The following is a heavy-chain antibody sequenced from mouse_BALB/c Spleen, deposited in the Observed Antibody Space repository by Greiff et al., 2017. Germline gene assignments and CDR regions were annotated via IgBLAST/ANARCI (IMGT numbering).Heavy chain of an antibody. CDR2: ISSGSSTI. D-gene: IGHD2-12*01. CDR3: ARGGFYDDGFAY. J-gene: IGHJ3*01. V-gene: IGHV5-17*02. CDR1: GFTFSSFG. Sequence: EVHLVESGGGLVQPGGSRKLSCAASGFTFSSFGMHWVRQAPEKGLEWVAYISSGSSTIYYADTVKGRFTISRDNPKNTLFLQMTSLRSEDTAMYYCARGGFYDDGFAYWGQGTLVTVSA.